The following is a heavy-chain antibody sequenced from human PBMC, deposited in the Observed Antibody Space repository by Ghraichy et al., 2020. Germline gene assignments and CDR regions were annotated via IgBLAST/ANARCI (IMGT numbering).Heavy chain of an antibody. CDR3: AKDLIVATISSIDYYYYGMDV. CDR1: GFTFSSYG. V-gene: IGHV3-30*18. J-gene: IGHJ6*02. D-gene: IGHD5-12*01. CDR2: ISYDGSNK. Sequence: GGSLRLSCAASGFTFSSYGMHWVRQAPGKGLEWVAVISYDGSNKYYADSVKGRFTISRDNSKNTLYLQMNSLRAEDTAVYYCAKDLIVATISSIDYYYYGMDVWGQGTTVTVSS.